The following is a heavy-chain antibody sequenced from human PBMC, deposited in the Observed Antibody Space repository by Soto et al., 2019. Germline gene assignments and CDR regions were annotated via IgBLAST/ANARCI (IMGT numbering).Heavy chain of an antibody. CDR2: IIPIFGTA. Sequence: QVQLVQSGAEVKKPGSSVKVSCKASGGTFSSYAISWVRQAPGQGLESMGGIIPIFGTANYAQKFQGRVTITADESTSTAYMELSRLRSEDTAVYYCARLLTYYYDSSGTDDAFDIWGQGTMVTVSS. CDR3: ARLLTYYYDSSGTDDAFDI. CDR1: GGTFSSYA. J-gene: IGHJ3*02. V-gene: IGHV1-69*01. D-gene: IGHD3-22*01.